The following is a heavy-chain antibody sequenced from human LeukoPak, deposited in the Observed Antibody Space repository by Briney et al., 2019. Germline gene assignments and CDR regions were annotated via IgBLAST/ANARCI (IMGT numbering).Heavy chain of an antibody. V-gene: IGHV3-9*01. Sequence: GGSLRLSCAASGFTFGDYAMHWVRQAPGKGLEWVSGISWNSGSIGYADSVKGRFTISRDNAKNSLYLQMNSLRAEDTALYYCAKDIGSGAEHDAFDIWGQGTMVTVSS. CDR3: AKDIGSGAEHDAFDI. CDR1: GFTFGDYA. CDR2: ISWNSGSI. J-gene: IGHJ3*02. D-gene: IGHD6-19*01.